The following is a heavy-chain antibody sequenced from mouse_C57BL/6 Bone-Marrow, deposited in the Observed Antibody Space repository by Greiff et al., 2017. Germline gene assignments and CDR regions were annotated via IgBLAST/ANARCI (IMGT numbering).Heavy chain of an antibody. CDR3: ATYYYGVAY. J-gene: IGHJ3*01. D-gene: IGHD1-1*01. Sequence: EVQLQQSGPELVKPGASVKISCKASGYTFTDYYMNWVKQSHGKSLEWIGDINPNNGGTSYNQKFKGKATLTVDKSSSTAYMELRSLTAVDSAVYYCATYYYGVAYWGQGTLVTVSA. CDR2: INPNNGGT. V-gene: IGHV1-26*01. CDR1: GYTFTDYY.